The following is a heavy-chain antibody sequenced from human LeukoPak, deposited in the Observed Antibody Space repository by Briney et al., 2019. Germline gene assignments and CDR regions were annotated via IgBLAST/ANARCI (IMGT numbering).Heavy chain of an antibody. D-gene: IGHD3-16*02. CDR2: IYYSGST. Sequence: SETLSLTCTVSGGSISSYYWSWIRQPPGKGLEWIGYIYYSGSTNYNPSLKSRVTISVDTSKNQFSLKLSSVTAADTAVYYCARGPHDYVWGSYRYRDDAFDIWGQGTMVTVSS. V-gene: IGHV4-59*01. J-gene: IGHJ3*02. CDR3: ARGPHDYVWGSYRYRDDAFDI. CDR1: GGSISSYY.